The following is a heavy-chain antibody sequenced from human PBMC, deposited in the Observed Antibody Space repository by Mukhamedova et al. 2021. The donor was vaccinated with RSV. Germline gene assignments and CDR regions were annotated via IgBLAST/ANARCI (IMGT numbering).Heavy chain of an antibody. CDR3: AKVHRTEIVGATNY. CDR2: ISGSGGST. J-gene: IGHJ4*02. D-gene: IGHD1-26*01. Sequence: VRQAPGKGLEWVSAISGSGGSTYYADSVKGRFTISRDNSKNTLYLQMNSLRAEDTAVYYCAKVHRTEIVGATNYWGQGTLVTVSS. V-gene: IGHV3-23*01.